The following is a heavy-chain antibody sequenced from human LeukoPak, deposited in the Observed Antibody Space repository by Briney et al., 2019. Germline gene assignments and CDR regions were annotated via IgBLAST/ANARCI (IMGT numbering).Heavy chain of an antibody. V-gene: IGHV4-4*07. Sequence: PSETLSLTCSVSGDSISYFYWSWIRQAAGKGLEWIGRVSSSGSTDYNPSLKSRVTISPDKSKNQFSLTLTSVTAADTAVYFCARAPLSGTYCTDAFDIWGQGTMVTVSS. CDR2: VSSSGST. CDR1: GDSISYFY. J-gene: IGHJ3*02. D-gene: IGHD1-26*01. CDR3: ARAPLSGTYCTDAFDI.